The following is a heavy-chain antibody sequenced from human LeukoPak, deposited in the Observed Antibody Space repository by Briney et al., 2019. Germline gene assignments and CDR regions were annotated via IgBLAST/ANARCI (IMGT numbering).Heavy chain of an antibody. Sequence: GGSLRLSCAASGFTFSTYWMSWVRQAPGKGLEWVSAISGSGGSTYYADSVKGRFTISRDNSKNTLYLQMNSLRAEDTAVYYCAKVRVDTAMVNRFDPWGQGTLVTVSS. D-gene: IGHD5-18*01. CDR2: ISGSGGST. CDR3: AKVRVDTAMVNRFDP. V-gene: IGHV3-23*01. CDR1: GFTFSTYW. J-gene: IGHJ5*02.